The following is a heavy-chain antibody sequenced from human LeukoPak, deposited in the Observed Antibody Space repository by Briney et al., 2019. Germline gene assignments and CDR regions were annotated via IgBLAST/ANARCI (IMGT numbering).Heavy chain of an antibody. CDR3: TTRGYSGYDLYYYYGMDV. Sequence: SGGSLRLSCAASGFTFSGSAMHWVRQASGKGLESVGRIRSKANSYATAYAASVKGRFTISRDDSKNTAYLQMNSLKTEDTAVYYCTTRGYSGYDLYYYYGMDVWGQGTTVTVSS. V-gene: IGHV3-73*01. J-gene: IGHJ6*02. CDR2: IRSKANSYAT. CDR1: GFTFSGSA. D-gene: IGHD5-12*01.